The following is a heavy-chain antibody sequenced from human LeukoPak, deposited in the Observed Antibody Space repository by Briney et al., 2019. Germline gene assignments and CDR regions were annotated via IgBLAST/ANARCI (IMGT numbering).Heavy chain of an antibody. CDR1: GFTFSSYA. V-gene: IGHV3-23*01. Sequence: GXXRLSCAASGFTFSSYAMSWVRQAPGKGLERVSAISGSGGSTYYADSVKGRFTISRDNSKNTLYMQMNSLRAEDTAVYYCAKSPPNYYDSSGPLDAFDIWGQGTMVTVSS. CDR2: ISGSGGST. J-gene: IGHJ3*02. CDR3: AKSPPNYYDSSGPLDAFDI. D-gene: IGHD3-22*01.